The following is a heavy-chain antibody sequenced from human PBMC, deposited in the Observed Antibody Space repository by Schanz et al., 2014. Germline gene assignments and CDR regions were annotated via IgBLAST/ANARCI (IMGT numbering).Heavy chain of an antibody. D-gene: IGHD3-9*01. Sequence: QVQLVQSGAEVKKPGASVKVSCKASGYTFTSYGISWVRQAPGQGLEWMGWISAYNGNTKYPQKLQDRVTMTTDTSTSTAYMELRSLRSDDTAVYYCAKAEYDILTDSYSRLDPWGQGTLVTVSS. CDR2: ISAYNGNT. V-gene: IGHV1-18*01. CDR1: GYTFTSYG. J-gene: IGHJ5*02. CDR3: AKAEYDILTDSYSRLDP.